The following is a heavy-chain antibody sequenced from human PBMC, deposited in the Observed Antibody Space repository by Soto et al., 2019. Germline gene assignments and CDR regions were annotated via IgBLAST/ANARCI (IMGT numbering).Heavy chain of an antibody. D-gene: IGHD1-7*01. CDR1: GGSISTGGYY. J-gene: IGHJ3*02. CDR3: ATGRSELQDAVDI. CDR2: IYHSGMT. Sequence: QVQLQESGPGLVKPSQTLSLTCTVSGGSISTGGYYWSWIRQHPGRGLEWIGYIYHSGMTFSNPYLQSGVATSIDTSKKKFSLKLSSVTAADTAVYYCATGRSELQDAVDIWCKGTKVSVSS. V-gene: IGHV4-31*03.